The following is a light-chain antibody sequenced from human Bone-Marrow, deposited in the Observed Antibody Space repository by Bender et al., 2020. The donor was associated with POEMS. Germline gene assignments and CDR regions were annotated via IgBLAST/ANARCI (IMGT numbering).Light chain of an antibody. CDR1: NSDVGAYTS. Sequence: QSALTQPASVSGSPGQSVTISCTGTNSDVGAYTSVSWYQQHPGKAPKLLISDVSVRPSGLSNRFSASKSGNTASLTVSGLQAEDEADYYCSSFTSMNTFVFGTGTTVTVL. CDR3: SSFTSMNTFV. V-gene: IGLV2-14*03. CDR2: DVS. J-gene: IGLJ1*01.